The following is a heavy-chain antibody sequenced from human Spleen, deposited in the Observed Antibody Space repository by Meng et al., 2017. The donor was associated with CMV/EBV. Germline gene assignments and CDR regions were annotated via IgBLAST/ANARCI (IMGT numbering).Heavy chain of an antibody. J-gene: IGHJ4*02. CDR2: ISGRSAST. CDR1: GFTFVSCA. CDR3: AKGPYQQLAIFYADY. V-gene: IGHV3-23*01. Sequence: SGFTFVSCALGWCRQAPGRGLQWVSAISGRSASTYYADSVQGRFTISRDNSKNTLYLQMNSLRADDSAIYYCAKGPYQQLAIFYADYWGQGTLVTVSS. D-gene: IGHD6-13*01.